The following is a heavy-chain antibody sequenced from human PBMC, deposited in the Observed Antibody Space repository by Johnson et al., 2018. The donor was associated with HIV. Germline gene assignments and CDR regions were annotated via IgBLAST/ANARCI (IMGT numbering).Heavy chain of an antibody. V-gene: IGHV3-48*04. CDR3: ARLERLGGLSRVLDM. Sequence: MQLVESGGGVVQPGRSLRLSCAASGFTFSSYAMHWVRQAPGKGLEWVSYISYSASSMFYADSLQGRFTISRDNAKNSLYLQMNYLRVEDTAVYYCARLERLGGLSRVLDMWGQGTMVTVSS. CDR1: GFTFSSYA. CDR2: ISYSASSM. D-gene: IGHD6-19*01. J-gene: IGHJ3*02.